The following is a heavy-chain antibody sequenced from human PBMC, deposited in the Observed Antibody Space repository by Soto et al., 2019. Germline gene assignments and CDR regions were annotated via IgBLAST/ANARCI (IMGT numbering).Heavy chain of an antibody. Sequence: QVQLQESGPGLVKPSQTLSLTCTVSGGSISSGDYYWSWIRQPPGKGLEWIGYIYYSGSTYYNPSLKSRVTISVDTSKNQFSLKLSSVTAADTAEYYCARVNEYSSSWYWFDPWGQGTLVTVSS. D-gene: IGHD6-13*01. CDR2: IYYSGST. V-gene: IGHV4-30-4*01. J-gene: IGHJ5*02. CDR3: ARVNEYSSSWYWFDP. CDR1: GGSISSGDYY.